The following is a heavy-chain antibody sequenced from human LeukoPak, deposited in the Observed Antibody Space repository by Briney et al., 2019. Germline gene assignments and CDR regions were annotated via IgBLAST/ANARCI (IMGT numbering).Heavy chain of an antibody. CDR3: ARVEGYCSSTSCYTVDY. J-gene: IGHJ4*02. Sequence: SQTLSLTCTVSGGSISSGSYYWSWIRQPAGKGLEWIGRIYTSGSTNYNPSLKSRVTISVDTSKNQFSLKLSSVTAADTAVYCCARVEGYCSSTSCYTVDYWGQGTLVTVSS. CDR2: IYTSGST. D-gene: IGHD2-2*02. CDR1: GGSISSGSYY. V-gene: IGHV4-61*02.